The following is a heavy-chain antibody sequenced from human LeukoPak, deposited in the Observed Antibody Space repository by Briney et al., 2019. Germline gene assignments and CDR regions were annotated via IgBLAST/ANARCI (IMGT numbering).Heavy chain of an antibody. CDR3: ARGKRPYYYYSMDV. D-gene: IGHD6-6*01. CDR2: INHSGST. J-gene: IGHJ6*03. Sequence: PSETLSLTCAVYGGSFSGYYWSWIRQPPGKGLEWIGEINHSGSTNYNPSLKSRVTISVDTSKNQFSLKLSSVTAADTAVYYCARGKRPYYYYSMDVWGKGTTVTVSS. V-gene: IGHV4-34*01. CDR1: GGSFSGYY.